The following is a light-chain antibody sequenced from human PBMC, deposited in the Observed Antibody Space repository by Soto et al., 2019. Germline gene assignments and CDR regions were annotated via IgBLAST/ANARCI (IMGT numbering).Light chain of an antibody. CDR3: QQYDDIPPT. CDR2: DAS. CDR1: QDITNY. V-gene: IGKV1-33*01. J-gene: IGKJ5*01. Sequence: DIQMTQSPSSLTASVGDSVTITCQASQDITNYLNWYQQKPGKAPKLLIYDASNLEPGVPSRFSGRGSGADFTFSISSLQPEDIATYYCQQYDDIPPTFGQRTRLAI.